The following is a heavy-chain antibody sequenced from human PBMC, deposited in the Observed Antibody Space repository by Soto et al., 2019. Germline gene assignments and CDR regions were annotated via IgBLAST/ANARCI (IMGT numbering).Heavy chain of an antibody. J-gene: IGHJ4*02. CDR2: ISYDGSNK. V-gene: IGHV3-30*18. CDR1: GFTFSSYG. Sequence: GGSLRLSCAASGFTFSSYGMHWVRQAPGKGLEWVAVISYDGSNKYYADSVKGRFTISRDNSKNTLYLQMNSLRAEDTAVYYCAKVAPADIVPPSQLGGVDYWGQGTLVTVSS. D-gene: IGHD2-8*01. CDR3: AKVAPADIVPPSQLGGVDY.